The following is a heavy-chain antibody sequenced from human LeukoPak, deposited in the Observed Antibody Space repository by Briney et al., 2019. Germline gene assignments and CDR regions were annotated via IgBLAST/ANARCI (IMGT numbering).Heavy chain of an antibody. CDR3: ALTYYYGSGIDY. V-gene: IGHV1-2*02. J-gene: IGHJ4*02. CDR2: INPNSGGT. D-gene: IGHD3-10*01. CDR1: GYTFTGYY. Sequence: ASVKVSCKASGYTFTGYYMHWVRQAPGQGLEWMGWINPNSGGTNYAQKFQSRVTMTRDTSISTAYMELSRLRSDDTAVYYCALTYYYGSGIDYWGQGTLVTVSS.